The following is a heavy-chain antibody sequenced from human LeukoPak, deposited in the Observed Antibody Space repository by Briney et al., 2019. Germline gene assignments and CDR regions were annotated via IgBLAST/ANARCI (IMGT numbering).Heavy chain of an antibody. J-gene: IGHJ5*02. Sequence: SETLSLTCTVSGGSISSGYYWGWLRQSPGKGLEWIGGIYHSGSSNYNPSLHRRVTMSVDTSKSQFSLSLRSVTAADTAVYFCAKGIKCSSLSCDAFDPWGQGTPVTASS. V-gene: IGHV4-38-2*02. CDR1: GGSISSGYY. CDR2: IYHSGSS. CDR3: AKGIKCSSLSCDAFDP. D-gene: IGHD6-19*01.